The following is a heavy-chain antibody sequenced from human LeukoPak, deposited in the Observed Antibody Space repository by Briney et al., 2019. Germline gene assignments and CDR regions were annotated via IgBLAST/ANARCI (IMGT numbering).Heavy chain of an antibody. Sequence: PSETLSLTCTVSGGSMSRYYWSWIRQLPGKGLEWIGYMYYSGSTKYNPSLKSRVTISVDTSKNQFSLKLSSVTAADTAVYYCARSSTGSYFDYWGQGTLVTVSS. V-gene: IGHV4-59*01. CDR3: ARSSTGSYFDY. CDR2: MYYSGST. D-gene: IGHD3-3*02. J-gene: IGHJ4*02. CDR1: GGSMSRYY.